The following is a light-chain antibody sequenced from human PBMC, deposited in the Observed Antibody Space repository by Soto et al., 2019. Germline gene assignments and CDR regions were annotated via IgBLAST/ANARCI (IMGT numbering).Light chain of an antibody. CDR1: QSVSSSY. Sequence: EIVLTQSPGTLSLSPGERATLSCRASQSVSSSYLAWYQQKPGQAPRLLIYGASSRATGIPDRFSGSGSGTDFTLTIRRLEPEDFAVYYCQQYIRWPLTFGGGTKVEIK. CDR3: QQYIRWPLT. CDR2: GAS. V-gene: IGKV3-20*01. J-gene: IGKJ4*01.